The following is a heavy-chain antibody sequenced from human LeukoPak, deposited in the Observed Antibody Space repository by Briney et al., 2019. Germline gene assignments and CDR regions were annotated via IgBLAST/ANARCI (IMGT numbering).Heavy chain of an antibody. D-gene: IGHD6-19*01. CDR2: INHSGST. CDR1: GGSFSGYY. J-gene: IGHJ5*02. CDR3: ARGLGSSDCNWFDP. V-gene: IGHV4-34*01. Sequence: PSETLSLTCAVYGGSFSGYYWSWIRQPPGKGLEWIGEINHSGSTNYNPSLKSRVTISVDTSKNQFSLKLSSVTAADTAVYYCARGLGSSDCNWFDPWGQGTLVTVSS.